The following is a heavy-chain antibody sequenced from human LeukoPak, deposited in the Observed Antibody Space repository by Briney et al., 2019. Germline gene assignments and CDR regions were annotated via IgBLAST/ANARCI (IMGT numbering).Heavy chain of an antibody. CDR3: ARVGGLGSGSYFFRYYFDY. D-gene: IGHD3-10*01. CDR1: GFTFSSYS. J-gene: IGHJ4*02. Sequence: GGSLRLSCAASGFTFSSYSMNWVRQAPGKGLEWVSYIRSSSRTIYYADSVKGRFTISRDNAKNSLFLQMNSLRAEDTAVYYCARVGGLGSGSYFFRYYFDYWGQGTLVTVSS. V-gene: IGHV3-48*01. CDR2: IRSSSRTI.